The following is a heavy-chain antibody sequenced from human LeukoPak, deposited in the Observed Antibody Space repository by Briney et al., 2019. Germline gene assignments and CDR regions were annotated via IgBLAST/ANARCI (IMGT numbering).Heavy chain of an antibody. V-gene: IGHV3-48*02. D-gene: IGHD3-10*01. CDR3: ARDLSGRYAFDI. CDR2: ISSSGSTI. Sequence: PGGSLRLSCAASGFTFSGYNMNWVRQAPGKGLEWVSDISSSGSTIYFADSVKGRFTISRDNAKNSLYLQMNSLRDEDTAVYYCARDLSGRYAFDIWGQGTMVTVSS. CDR1: GFTFSGYN. J-gene: IGHJ3*02.